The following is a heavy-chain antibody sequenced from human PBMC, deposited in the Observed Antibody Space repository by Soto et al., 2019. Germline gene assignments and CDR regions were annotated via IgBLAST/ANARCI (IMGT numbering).Heavy chain of an antibody. CDR1: GFNFSSYG. CDR3: AREDTALGGNGFEV. V-gene: IGHV3-33*01. CDR2: TWYDGSNK. Sequence: QVQLVESGGGVVQPGRSLRLSCAASGFNFSSYGMHGVRQARGKGLEWVAVTWYDGSNKYYADSVKGRFTISRDNSKSTLDLQMNSLRAEDSSVYYCAREDTALGGNGFEVWGQGPTVTVSS. J-gene: IGHJ3*01. D-gene: IGHD5-18*01.